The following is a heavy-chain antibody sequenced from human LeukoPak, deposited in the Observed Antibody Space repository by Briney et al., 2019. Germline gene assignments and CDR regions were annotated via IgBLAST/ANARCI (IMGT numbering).Heavy chain of an antibody. CDR3: ARHQSIVVVPATSFDY. D-gene: IGHD2-2*01. Sequence: SETLSLTCTVSGGSISSSSYYWGWIRQPPGKGLEWIGSIYYSGSTYYNPSLKSRVTVSVDTSKDQFSLKLSSVTAADTAVYYCARHQSIVVVPATSFDYWGQGTLVTVSS. CDR2: IYYSGST. V-gene: IGHV4-39*01. CDR1: GGSISSSSYY. J-gene: IGHJ4*02.